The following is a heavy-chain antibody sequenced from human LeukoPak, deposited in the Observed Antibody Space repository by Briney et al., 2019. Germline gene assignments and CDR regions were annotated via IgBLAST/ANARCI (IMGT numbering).Heavy chain of an antibody. J-gene: IGHJ3*02. CDR3: AKSNRYCGTASCYEAFDI. CDR1: RASISIYS. V-gene: IGHV4-59*03. Sequence: PSETLSLTCTVSRASISIYSWSWIRQPPGQGLEWLGYIYYSGSPNYNPSLKNRVTMSIDTSRNQFSLKVNSVTAADTAVYYCAKSNRYCGTASCYEAFDIWGQGTMVTVSS. D-gene: IGHD2-2*01. CDR2: IYYSGSP.